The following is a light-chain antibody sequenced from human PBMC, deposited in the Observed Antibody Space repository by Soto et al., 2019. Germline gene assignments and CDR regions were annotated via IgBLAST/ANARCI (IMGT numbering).Light chain of an antibody. CDR1: RSNIGADYD. CDR2: GNW. J-gene: IGLJ7*01. Sequence: QSVLTQPPSVSGAPGQTVTISCTGSRSNIGADYDVHWYQQVPGAAPKLLTYGNWNRPSGVPDRFSGSKSVASASLAITGLQAEDEADYYCQSYDVTLDAWVFGGGTQLTVL. V-gene: IGLV1-40*01. CDR3: QSYDVTLDAWV.